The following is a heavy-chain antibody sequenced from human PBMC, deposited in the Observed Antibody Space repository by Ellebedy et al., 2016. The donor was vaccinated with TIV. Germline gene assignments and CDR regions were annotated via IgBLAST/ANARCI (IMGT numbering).Heavy chain of an antibody. D-gene: IGHD2-15*01. CDR1: GFTFSSYG. J-gene: IGHJ4*02. CDR3: ARGYAVAAPNDY. Sequence: GESLKISXAASGFTFSSYGMHWVRQAPGKGLEWVAVIWYDGSNKYYADSVKGRFTISRDNSKNTLYLQMNSLRAEDTAVYYCARGYAVAAPNDYWGQGTLVTVSS. CDR2: IWYDGSNK. V-gene: IGHV3-33*01.